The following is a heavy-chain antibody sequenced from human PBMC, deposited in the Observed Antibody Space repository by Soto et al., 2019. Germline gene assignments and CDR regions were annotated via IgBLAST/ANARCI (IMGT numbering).Heavy chain of an antibody. CDR3: ARDRSPSSWYPSQNYGMDV. V-gene: IGHV6-1*01. CDR1: GDSVSSNSAA. J-gene: IGHJ6*02. D-gene: IGHD6-13*01. CDR2: TYYRSKWYN. Sequence: QTLSLTCAISGDSVSSNSAAWNWIRQSPSRGLEWLGRTYYRSKWYNDYAVSVKSRITINPDTSKNQFSLQLNSVTPEDAAVYYCARDRSPSSWYPSQNYGMDVWGQGTTVTVSS.